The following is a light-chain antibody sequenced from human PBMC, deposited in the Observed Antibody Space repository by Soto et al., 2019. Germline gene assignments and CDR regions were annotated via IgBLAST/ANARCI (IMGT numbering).Light chain of an antibody. J-gene: IGKJ5*01. V-gene: IGKV2-30*02. CDR3: MQGSHWPPIT. CDR1: QSLVHRDGNTY. Sequence: DVVVTQSPLSLPVTLGQAASISCRSSQSLVHRDGNTYLSWFRQRPGQSPRRLIYKVSNREAGVPDRFSGSGSCTDFTLKISRVEDEDVGLYYCMQGSHWPPITFGQGTRLEIK. CDR2: KVS.